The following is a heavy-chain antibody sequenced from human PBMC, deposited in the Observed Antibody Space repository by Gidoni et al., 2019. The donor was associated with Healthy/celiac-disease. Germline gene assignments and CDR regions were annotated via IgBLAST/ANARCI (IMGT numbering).Heavy chain of an antibody. V-gene: IGHV2-5*02. CDR3: AHSGIAAADPRGAFDI. CDR2: IYWDDDK. D-gene: IGHD6-13*01. CDR1: GFSLSTSGVG. Sequence: QITLKESGPTLVKPTQTLTLTCTFSGFSLSTSGVGVGWIRQPPGKALEWLALIYWDDDKLYSPSLKSRLTITKDTSKNQVVLTMTNMDPVDTATYYCAHSGIAAADPRGAFDIWGQGTMVTVSS. J-gene: IGHJ3*02.